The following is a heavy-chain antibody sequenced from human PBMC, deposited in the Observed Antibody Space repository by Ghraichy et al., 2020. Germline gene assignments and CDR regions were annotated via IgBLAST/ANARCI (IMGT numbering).Heavy chain of an antibody. V-gene: IGHV3-21*01. D-gene: IGHD2-8*01. CDR1: GFTFSSYI. CDR2: ISSSSSYI. CDR3: ARVYCTNGVCQYYGMDV. J-gene: IGHJ6*02. Sequence: GGSLRLSCAASGFTFSSYIMNWVRQAPGKGLEWVSSISSSSSYIYYADSVKGRFTISRDNAKNSLYLQMNSLRAEDTAVYYCARVYCTNGVCQYYGMDVWGQGTTVTVSS.